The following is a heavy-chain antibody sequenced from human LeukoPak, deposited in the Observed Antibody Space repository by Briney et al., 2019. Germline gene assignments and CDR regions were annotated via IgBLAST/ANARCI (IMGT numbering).Heavy chain of an antibody. J-gene: IGHJ4*02. CDR3: ARVGKYDVLTGTDY. D-gene: IGHD3-9*01. Sequence: GGSLRLSCAASGFTFSSYSMNWVRQAPGKGLEWVSYISGRSGTIYYADSVKGRFTISRDNAKNSLYLQMNSLRAEDTAVYYCARVGKYDVLTGTDYWGQGTLVTVSS. CDR2: ISGRSGTI. V-gene: IGHV3-48*04. CDR1: GFTFSSYS.